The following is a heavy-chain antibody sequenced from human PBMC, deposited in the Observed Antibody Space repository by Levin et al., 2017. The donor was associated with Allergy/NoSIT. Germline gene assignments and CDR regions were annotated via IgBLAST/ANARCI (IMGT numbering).Heavy chain of an antibody. J-gene: IGHJ5*02. D-gene: IGHD2-15*01. CDR3: ASERPDCSGGSCYSGWFGP. CDR2: TYYRSKWYN. CDR1: GDSVSSNSAA. Sequence: SQTLSLTCAISGDSVSSNSAAWNWIRQSPSRGLEWLGRTYYRSKWYNDYAVSVKSRITINPDTSKNQFSLQLNSVTSEDTAVYYCASERPDCSGGSCYSGWFGPWGQGTLVTVSS. V-gene: IGHV6-1*01.